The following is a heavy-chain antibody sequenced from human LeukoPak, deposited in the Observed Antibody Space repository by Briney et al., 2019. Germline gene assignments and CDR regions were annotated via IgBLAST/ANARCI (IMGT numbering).Heavy chain of an antibody. D-gene: IGHD3-22*01. CDR2: INPNSGDT. CDR1: GYTFTGYY. CDR3: ARDLQYSSGYNDY. J-gene: IGHJ4*02. Sequence: ASVKVSCKASGYTFTGYYIHWVRQAPGQGLEWMGWINPNSGDTNYAQKLQGRVTMTTDTSTSTAYMELRSLGSDDTAVYYCARDLQYSSGYNDYWGQGTLVTVSS. V-gene: IGHV1-2*02.